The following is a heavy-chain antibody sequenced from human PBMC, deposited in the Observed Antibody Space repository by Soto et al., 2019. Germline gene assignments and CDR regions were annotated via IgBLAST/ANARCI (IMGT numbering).Heavy chain of an antibody. D-gene: IGHD2-2*02. CDR2: INHSGST. Sequence: SETLSLTCAVYGGSFSGYYWSWIRQPPGKGLEWIGEINHSGSTNYNPSLKSRVTISVDTSKDQFSLKLGSVTAADTAVYYCARGRRPLPRLYGVPSGIQAEYFQHWGQGTLVTVSS. J-gene: IGHJ1*01. CDR3: ARGRRPLPRLYGVPSGIQAEYFQH. V-gene: IGHV4-34*01. CDR1: GGSFSGYY.